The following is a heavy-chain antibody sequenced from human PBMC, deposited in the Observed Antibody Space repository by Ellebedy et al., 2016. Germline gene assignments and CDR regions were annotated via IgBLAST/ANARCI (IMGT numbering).Heavy chain of an antibody. CDR2: IIPILGIA. Sequence: SVKVSCXASGGTFSSYAISWVRQAPGQGLEWMGRIIPILGIANYAQKFQGRVTITADKSTSTAYMELSSLRSEDTAVYYCAGPDKLWFVYWGQGTLVTVSS. V-gene: IGHV1-69*04. D-gene: IGHD3-10*01. J-gene: IGHJ4*02. CDR3: AGPDKLWFVY. CDR1: GGTFSSYA.